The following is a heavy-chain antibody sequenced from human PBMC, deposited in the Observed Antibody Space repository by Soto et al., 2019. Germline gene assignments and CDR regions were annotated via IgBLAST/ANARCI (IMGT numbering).Heavy chain of an antibody. CDR2: ISHDGSKK. V-gene: IGHV3-30*18. CDR3: AKEWVGGCRHYGLHV. D-gene: IGHD1-26*01. CDR1: GLTFSMFG. J-gene: IGHJ6*02. Sequence: QVQLVESGGGVVQPGRSLRLSCAASGLTFSMFGMHWVRQAPGKGLEWVAVISHDGSKKYYADSVKGRFTTSRDNSKNTLYLQLGILRPEDTAVYHCAKEWVGGCRHYGLHVWGQGTTVTVAS.